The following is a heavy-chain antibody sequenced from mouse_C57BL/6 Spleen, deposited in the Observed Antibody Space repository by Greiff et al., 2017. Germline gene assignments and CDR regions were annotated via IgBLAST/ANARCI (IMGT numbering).Heavy chain of an antibody. CDR2: IYPGDGDT. V-gene: IGHV1-82*01. Sequence: VQRVESGPELVKPGASVKISCKASGYAFSSSWMNWVKQRPGKGLEWIGRIYPGDGDTNYNGKFKGKATLTADKSSSTAYMQLSSLTSEDSAVYFCARRGTTVVDWYFDVWGTGTTVTVSS. D-gene: IGHD1-1*01. J-gene: IGHJ1*03. CDR1: GYAFSSSW. CDR3: ARRGTTVVDWYFDV.